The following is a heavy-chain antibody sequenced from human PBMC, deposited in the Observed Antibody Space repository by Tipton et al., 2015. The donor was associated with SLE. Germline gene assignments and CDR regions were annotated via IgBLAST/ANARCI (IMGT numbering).Heavy chain of an antibody. D-gene: IGHD7-27*01. V-gene: IGHV3-43D*03. CDR3: ARGELGYDAFDI. Sequence: SLRLSCAASGFTFDDYAMHWVRQAPGKGLEWVSLISWDGGSTYYADSVKGRFTISRDNSKNSLYLQMNSLRAEDTAVYYCARGELGYDAFDIWGQGTMVPVSS. J-gene: IGHJ3*02. CDR2: ISWDGGST. CDR1: GFTFDDYA.